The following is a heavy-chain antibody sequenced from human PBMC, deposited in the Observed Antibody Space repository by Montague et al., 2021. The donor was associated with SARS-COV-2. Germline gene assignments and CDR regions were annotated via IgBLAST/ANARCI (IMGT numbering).Heavy chain of an antibody. Sequence: SLRLSCAASGFSFSDYYTSWIRQAPGKGLEWLSYISSSSTYTNYADSVKGRFTISRDNAKNSLYPQMNSLRAEDTAVYYCARDVAMAYHYYGMDVWGQGTTVTVSS. V-gene: IGHV3-11*06. CDR2: ISSSSTYT. J-gene: IGHJ6*02. D-gene: IGHD5-24*01. CDR1: GFSFSDYY. CDR3: ARDVAMAYHYYGMDV.